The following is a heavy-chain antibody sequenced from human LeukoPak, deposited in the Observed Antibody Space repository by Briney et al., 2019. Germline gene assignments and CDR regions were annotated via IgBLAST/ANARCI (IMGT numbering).Heavy chain of an antibody. CDR2: INHSEST. D-gene: IGHD4-17*01. J-gene: IGHJ3*02. V-gene: IGHV4-34*01. Sequence: SETLSLTCAVYGGSFSAYYWSWIRQTPGKGLEWIGEINHSESTNYNPSLKSRVTISVDTSKNQFSLKLNSVTAADTAVYYCARVGTVTTSLDIWGQGTMVTVSS. CDR3: ARVGTVTTSLDI. CDR1: GGSFSAYY.